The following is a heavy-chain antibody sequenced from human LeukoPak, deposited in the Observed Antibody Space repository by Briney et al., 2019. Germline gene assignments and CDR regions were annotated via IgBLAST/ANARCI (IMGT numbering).Heavy chain of an antibody. D-gene: IGHD1-14*01. CDR2: IYPGDSDI. CDR1: GYGFTTYW. V-gene: IGHV5-51*01. Sequence: GESLKISCKTSGYGFTTYWIGWVRQMPGKGLEWMGIIYPGDSDIRYSPSLQGEVTISADKSITTAYLQWSSLKASDTAMYYCARRNDAFDIWGQGTMVTVSS. CDR3: ARRNDAFDI. J-gene: IGHJ3*02.